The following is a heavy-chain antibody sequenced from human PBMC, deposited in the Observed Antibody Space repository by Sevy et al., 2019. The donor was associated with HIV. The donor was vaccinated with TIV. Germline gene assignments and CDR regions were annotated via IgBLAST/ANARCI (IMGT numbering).Heavy chain of an antibody. J-gene: IGHJ3*02. D-gene: IGHD3-22*01. CDR1: GGIFSSYA. CDR2: IIPIFGTG. V-gene: IGHV1-69*06. CDR3: ASDYHYDNSGYLRPDDI. Sequence: ASVKVSCKASGGIFSSYAISWVRQAPGQGLEWMGGIIPIFGTGNYAQKFQGRVTITADKSTRTAYMELSNLRCEDTAVYYCASDYHYDNSGYLRPDDIWGQGTMVTVSS.